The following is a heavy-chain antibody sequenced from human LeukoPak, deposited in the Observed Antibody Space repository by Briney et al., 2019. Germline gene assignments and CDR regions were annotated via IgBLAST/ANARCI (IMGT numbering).Heavy chain of an antibody. CDR3: ARHQRGNSDAFDI. CDR2: IYTSGST. Sequence: SETLSLTCTVSGGSISSYYWSWIRQPAGKGLEWIGRIYTSGSTNYNPSLKSRVTMSVDTSKNQLSLNLTSVTAADTAVYYCARHQRGNSDAFDIWGQGTVVTVSS. D-gene: IGHD4-23*01. V-gene: IGHV4-4*07. CDR1: GGSISSYY. J-gene: IGHJ3*02.